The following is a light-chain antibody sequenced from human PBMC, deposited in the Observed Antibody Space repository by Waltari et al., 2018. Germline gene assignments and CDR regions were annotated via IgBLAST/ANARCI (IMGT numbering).Light chain of an antibody. CDR3: QQYNSYSPT. Sequence: DIQMTQSPSALSASMGDRVIITCRASQYISNWLAWYQPKPGQAPKLLISKASTLESGVPSRFGGSGSGTDFTLTSSSLQPEDFATYYCQQYNSYSPTFGQGTQVEIK. CDR1: QYISNW. V-gene: IGKV1-5*03. J-gene: IGKJ2*01. CDR2: KAS.